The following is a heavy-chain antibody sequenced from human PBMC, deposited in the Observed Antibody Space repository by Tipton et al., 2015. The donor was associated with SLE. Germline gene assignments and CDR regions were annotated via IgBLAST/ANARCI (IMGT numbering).Heavy chain of an antibody. CDR2: INTNTGNP. CDR3: ARATSSYLTSFYFDS. CDR1: GYTFSSYP. V-gene: IGHV7-4-1*02. J-gene: IGHJ4*02. D-gene: IGHD6-6*01. Sequence: QSGPEVKKPGASVKVSCKASGYTFSSYPMNWVRQAPGQGLEWMGWINTNTGNPTYAQGFTGRFVFSLDTSVSTAYLQISSLKAEDTAVYYCARATSSYLTSFYFDSWGQGTLVTVSS.